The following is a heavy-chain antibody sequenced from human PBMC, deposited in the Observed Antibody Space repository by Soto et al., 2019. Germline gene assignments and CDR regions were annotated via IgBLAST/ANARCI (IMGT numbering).Heavy chain of an antibody. Sequence: GGSLRLSCAASGFTFSSYGMHWVRQAPGKGLEWVAVISYDGSNKYYADSVKGRFTISRDNSKNTLYLQMNSLRAEDTAVYYCAKDLVAGDFDYWGQGTLVTVSS. J-gene: IGHJ4*02. V-gene: IGHV3-30*18. CDR3: AKDLVAGDFDY. CDR1: GFTFSSYG. CDR2: ISYDGSNK. D-gene: IGHD6-19*01.